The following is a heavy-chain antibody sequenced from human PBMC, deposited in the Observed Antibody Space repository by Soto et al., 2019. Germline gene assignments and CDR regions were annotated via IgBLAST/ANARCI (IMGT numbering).Heavy chain of an antibody. D-gene: IGHD3-16*02. CDR2: INHSGST. J-gene: IGHJ4*02. CDR3: AALMITFGGVIVPRFDY. CDR1: GGSFRGYY. Sequence: PSETLSLTCAVYGGSFRGYYWSWIRQPPGKGLEWIGEINHSGSTNYNPSLKSRVTISVDTSKNQFSLKLSSVTAADTAVYYCAALMITFGGVIVPRFDYWGQGTLVTVSS. V-gene: IGHV4-34*01.